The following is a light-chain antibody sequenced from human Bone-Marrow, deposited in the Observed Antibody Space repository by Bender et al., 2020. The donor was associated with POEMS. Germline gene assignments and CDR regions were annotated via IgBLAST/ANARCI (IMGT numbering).Light chain of an antibody. V-gene: IGLV2-14*03. CDR3: SSYSLTATVV. Sequence: QSALTQPASVSGSPGQSINIPCTGTRSDIGGYDYVSCHQHHPGKAPKVIIFDVTNRPSGISNRFSGSKSGNTASLTISGLQAEDEADYYCSSYSLTATVVFGGGTKLTVL. CDR1: RSDIGGYDY. CDR2: DVT. J-gene: IGLJ3*02.